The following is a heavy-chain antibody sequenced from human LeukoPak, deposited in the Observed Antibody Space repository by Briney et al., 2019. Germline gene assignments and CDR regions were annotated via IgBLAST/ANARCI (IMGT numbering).Heavy chain of an antibody. Sequence: ASVKVSCKASGYTFTGYYMHWVRQAPGQGLKWMGWINPNSGGTNYAQKFQGRVTMTRDTSISTAYMELSRLRSDDTAVYYCARDGLRFFGDALNYYGMDVWGQGTTVTVSS. J-gene: IGHJ6*02. CDR2: INPNSGGT. V-gene: IGHV1-2*02. CDR1: GYTFTGYY. CDR3: ARDGLRFFGDALNYYGMDV. D-gene: IGHD3-3*01.